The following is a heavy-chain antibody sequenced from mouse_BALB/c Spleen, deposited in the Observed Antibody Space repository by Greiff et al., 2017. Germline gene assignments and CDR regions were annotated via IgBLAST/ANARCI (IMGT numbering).Heavy chain of an antibody. CDR3: ARGEKEGPPYAMDD. Sequence: EVQLQQSGAELVKPGASVKLSCTASGFNIKDTYMHWVKQRPEQGLEWIGRIDPANGNTKYDPKFQCKATITADTSSNTAYLQLSSLTSEDSAVYYCARGEKEGPPYAMDDWGQGTSVTVSS. J-gene: IGHJ4*01. V-gene: IGHV14-3*02. CDR1: GFNIKDTY. CDR2: IDPANGNT.